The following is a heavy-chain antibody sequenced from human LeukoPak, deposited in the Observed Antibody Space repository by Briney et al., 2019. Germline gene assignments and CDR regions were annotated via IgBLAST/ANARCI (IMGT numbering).Heavy chain of an antibody. D-gene: IGHD5-18*01. CDR3: ARDVSGYSDFDY. CDR1: GGTFSSYA. V-gene: IGHV1-69*05. Sequence: SVKVSCKASGGTFSSYAISWVRQAPGQGLEWMGGIIPIFGTANYAQKFQGRVTITTDESTSTAYMELSSLRSEDTAVYYCARDVSGYSDFDYWGQGTLVTVSS. CDR2: IIPIFGTA. J-gene: IGHJ4*02.